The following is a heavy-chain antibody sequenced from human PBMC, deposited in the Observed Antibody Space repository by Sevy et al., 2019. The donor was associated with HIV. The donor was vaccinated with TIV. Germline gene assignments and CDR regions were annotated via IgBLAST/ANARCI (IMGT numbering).Heavy chain of an antibody. J-gene: IGHJ4*02. Sequence: SETLSLTCTVSGDSISGTDYSWGWIRQPPGKGLEWIGNIHYKGTTYYNPSLKSRVTVSVDTSKNQCSLRLSSVSAADTAVYYCARLDPSGPRDYWGQGTLVTVSS. D-gene: IGHD5-12*01. CDR2: IHYKGTT. CDR1: GDSISGTDYS. CDR3: ARLDPSGPRDY. V-gene: IGHV4-39*01.